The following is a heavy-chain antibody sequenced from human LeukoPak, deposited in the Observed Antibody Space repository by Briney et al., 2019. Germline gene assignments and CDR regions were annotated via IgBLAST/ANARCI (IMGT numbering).Heavy chain of an antibody. D-gene: IGHD5-18*01. CDR1: GGSISSYY. CDR2: IYYSGST. CDR3: ARDLSKGYSYGYDAFDI. V-gene: IGHV4-59*01. J-gene: IGHJ3*02. Sequence: SETLSLTCTVSGGSISSYYWSWIRQPPGKGLEWIGYIYYSGSTNYNPSLKSRVTISVDTPKNQFSLKLSSVTAADTAVYYCARDLSKGYSYGYDAFDIWGQGTMVTVSS.